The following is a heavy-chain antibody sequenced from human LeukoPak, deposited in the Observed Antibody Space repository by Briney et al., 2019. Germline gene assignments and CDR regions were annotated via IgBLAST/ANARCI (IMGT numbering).Heavy chain of an antibody. CDR1: GDSISAYY. J-gene: IGHJ3*02. V-gene: IGHV4-59*01. CDR3: ARYRAFDI. Sequence: SETLSLTCTVSGDSISAYYWNWIRQFPGKGLGWIGYIYYNGSGSTNYNPSLKSRVTISINTSMNRFSLNLNSVTAADTAVYYCARYRAFDIWGQGTMVTVSS. CDR2: IYYNGSGST.